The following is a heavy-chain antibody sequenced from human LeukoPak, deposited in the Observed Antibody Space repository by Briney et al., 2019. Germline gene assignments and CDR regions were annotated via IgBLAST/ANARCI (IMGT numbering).Heavy chain of an antibody. CDR3: ARGRHIVVVTATAFDY. CDR1: GFTFDDYG. J-gene: IGHJ4*02. Sequence: GGSLRLSCAASGFTFDDYGMSWVRQAPGKGLEWVSGINWNGGSTGYADSVKGRFTISRDNAKNSLYLQMNSLRAEDTAVYYCARGRHIVVVTATAFDYWGQGTLVTVSS. D-gene: IGHD2-21*02. CDR2: INWNGGST. V-gene: IGHV3-20*04.